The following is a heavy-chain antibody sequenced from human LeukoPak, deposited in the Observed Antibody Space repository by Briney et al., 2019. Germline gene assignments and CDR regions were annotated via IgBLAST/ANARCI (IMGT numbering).Heavy chain of an antibody. J-gene: IGHJ3*02. CDR1: GFTFTNYA. CDR2: ISGRGGST. D-gene: IGHD3-3*01. V-gene: IGHV3-23*01. CDR3: AKAKIFGVVGGAFDI. Sequence: RGSLTLSCAASGFTFTNYAMSWVRQAPGKGLEWVSGISGRGGSTYYADSVKGRFTISRDNSKNTLYLQMNSLRAEDTAVHYCAKAKIFGVVGGAFDIWGQGTTVAVFS.